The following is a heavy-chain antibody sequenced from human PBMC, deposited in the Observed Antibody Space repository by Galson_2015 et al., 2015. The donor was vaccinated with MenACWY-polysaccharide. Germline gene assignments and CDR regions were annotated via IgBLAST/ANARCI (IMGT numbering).Heavy chain of an antibody. D-gene: IGHD3-22*01. CDR2: IKEDGSAK. CDR3: ARDSGYFRFDY. V-gene: IGHV3-7*01. CDR1: GFTFSSSW. Sequence: SLRLSCAASGFTFSSSWMTWVRQAPGKGLEWVANIKEDGSAKYYVDSVKGRFTISRDNAKNSLYLQMNSLRAEDTALYFCARDSGYFRFDYWGLGTLVTVSS. J-gene: IGHJ4*02.